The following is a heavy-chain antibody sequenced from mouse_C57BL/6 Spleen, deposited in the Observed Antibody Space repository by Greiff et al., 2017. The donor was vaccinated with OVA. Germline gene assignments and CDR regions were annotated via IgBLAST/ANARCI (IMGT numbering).Heavy chain of an antibody. J-gene: IGHJ1*03. Sequence: EVHLVESGGGLVQPGGSLKLSCAASGFTFSDYGMAWVRQAPRKGPEWVAFISNLAYSIYYADTVTGRFNISRENAKNTLYLEKSSLRSEDTAMYYCERRVASHWYFDVWGTGTTVTVSS. CDR3: ERRVASHWYFDV. D-gene: IGHD1-1*01. CDR1: GFTFSDYG. CDR2: ISNLAYSI. V-gene: IGHV5-15*04.